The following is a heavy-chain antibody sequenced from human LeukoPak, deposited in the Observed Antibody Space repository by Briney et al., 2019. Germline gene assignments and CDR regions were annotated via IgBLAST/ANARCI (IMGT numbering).Heavy chain of an antibody. V-gene: IGHV3-43*02. CDR1: GFTFDDYA. J-gene: IGHJ5*02. CDR3: AKDRSQYYDSSGYYGWFDP. D-gene: IGHD3-22*01. CDR2: ISGDGGST. Sequence: GGSLRLSCAASGFTFDDYAMHWVRQAPGKGLEWVSLISGDGGSTYYADSVKGRFTISRDNSKNSLYLQMNSLRTEDTALYYCAKDRSQYYDSSGYYGWFDPWGQGTLVTVSS.